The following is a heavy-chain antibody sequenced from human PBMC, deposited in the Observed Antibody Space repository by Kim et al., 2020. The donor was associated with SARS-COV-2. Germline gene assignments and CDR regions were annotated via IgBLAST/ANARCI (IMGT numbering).Heavy chain of an antibody. D-gene: IGHD3-10*01. Sequence: SETLSLTCAVYGGSFSGYYWSWIRQPPGKGLEWIGEINHSGSNNYNPSLKSRVTISVDTSKNQFSLKLSSVTVADTAVYYCARSSNRITMVRGVKNYYGMEVWGQGTTVTVSS. J-gene: IGHJ6*02. CDR1: GGSFSGYY. V-gene: IGHV4-34*01. CDR3: ARSSNRITMVRGVKNYYGMEV. CDR2: INHSGSN.